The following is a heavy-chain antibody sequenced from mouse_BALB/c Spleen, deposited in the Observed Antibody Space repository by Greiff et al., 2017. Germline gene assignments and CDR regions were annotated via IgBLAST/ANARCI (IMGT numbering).Heavy chain of an antibody. V-gene: IGHV1-81*01. CDR3: ARREFITTATDYYAMDY. CDR2: IYPGSGST. Sequence: VQLQQSGPELVKPGASVKMSCKASGYTFTDYVISWVKQRTGQGLEWIGEIYPGSGSTYYNEKFKGKATLTADKSSNTAYMQLSSLTSEDSAVYFCARREFITTATDYYAMDYWGQGTSVTVSS. J-gene: IGHJ4*01. CDR1: GYTFTDYV. D-gene: IGHD1-2*01.